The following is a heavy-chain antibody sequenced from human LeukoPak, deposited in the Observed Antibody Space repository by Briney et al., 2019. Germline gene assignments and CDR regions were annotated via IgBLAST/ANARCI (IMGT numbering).Heavy chain of an antibody. CDR2: FDREDGET. Sequence: ASVKVSCKVSGYTLTELSMHWVRQAPGKGLEWMGGFDREDGETIYAQKFQGRVTMTEDTSTDTAYMELSSLRSEDTAVYYCATVAPSSGWYWFDPWGQGTLVTVSS. D-gene: IGHD6-19*01. J-gene: IGHJ5*02. V-gene: IGHV1-24*01. CDR1: GYTLTELS. CDR3: ATVAPSSGWYWFDP.